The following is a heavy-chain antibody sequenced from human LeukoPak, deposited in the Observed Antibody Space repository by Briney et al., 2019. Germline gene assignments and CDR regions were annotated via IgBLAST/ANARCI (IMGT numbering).Heavy chain of an antibody. Sequence: KPSETLSLTCAVYGGSFSGYYWSWIRQPPGKGLEWIGEINHSGSTNYNPSLKSRVTISVDTSKNQFSLKLSSVTAADTAVYYCARCSGIQLWSSDYWGQGTLVTVSS. J-gene: IGHJ4*02. CDR1: GGSFSGYY. CDR3: ARCSGIQLWSSDY. V-gene: IGHV4-34*01. D-gene: IGHD5-18*01. CDR2: INHSGST.